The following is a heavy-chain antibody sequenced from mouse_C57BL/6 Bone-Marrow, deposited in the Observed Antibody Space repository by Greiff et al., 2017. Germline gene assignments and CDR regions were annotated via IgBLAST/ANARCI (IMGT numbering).Heavy chain of an antibody. J-gene: IGHJ4*01. CDR3: ARLVVAPYYAMDY. CDR1: GFTFSDYY. V-gene: IGHV5-12*01. Sequence: EVQLQESGGGLVQPGGSLKLSCAASGFTFSDYYMYWVRQTPEKRLEWVAYISNGGGSTYYPDTVKGRFTISRDNAKNTLYLQMSRLKSEDTAMYYCARLVVAPYYAMDYWGQGTSVTVSS. CDR2: ISNGGGST. D-gene: IGHD1-1*01.